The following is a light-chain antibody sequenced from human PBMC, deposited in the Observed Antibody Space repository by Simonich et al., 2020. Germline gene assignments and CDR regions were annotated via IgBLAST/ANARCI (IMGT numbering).Light chain of an antibody. Sequence: DIVMTQSPDSLAVSLGERATINSKSSQSVLYSSNNKNYLAWYQQKPGQLPKLLIYWSSTRESGVPDRFSGSGSGTDFTLTISSLQAEDVAVYYCQQYYSTPQTFGQGTKVEIK. CDR2: WSS. CDR3: QQYYSTPQT. CDR1: QSVLYSSNNKNY. V-gene: IGKV4-1*01. J-gene: IGKJ1*01.